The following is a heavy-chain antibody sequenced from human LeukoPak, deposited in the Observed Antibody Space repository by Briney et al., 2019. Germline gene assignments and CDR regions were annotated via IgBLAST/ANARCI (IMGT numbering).Heavy chain of an antibody. CDR1: GGSIISYY. Sequence: MSSETLSLTCTASGGSIISYYWSWILKPPGKGLQRIGYIYDSGSTNYNPSLKSRVTISAVTSKNQFSLKLSSVTAADTAVYYCARGKVYGSGWFDTFDVWGQGTMVIVSS. CDR3: ARGKVYGSGWFDTFDV. J-gene: IGHJ3*01. CDR2: IYDSGST. V-gene: IGHV4-59*01. D-gene: IGHD6-13*01.